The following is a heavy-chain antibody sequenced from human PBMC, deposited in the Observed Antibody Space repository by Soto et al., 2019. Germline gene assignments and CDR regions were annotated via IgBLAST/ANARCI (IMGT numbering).Heavy chain of an antibody. CDR2: ISATSSDT. J-gene: IGHJ5*02. Sequence: GGSLRLSCAASGFTFSDDYMNWLRQAPGKGLEWVSYISATSSDTNYADSVRGRFTISRDNAKNSLYLQMNSLRVEDTAVYYCVRHARLASSWGPGTLVTVSS. CDR1: GFTFSDDY. V-gene: IGHV3-11*06. D-gene: IGHD3-9*01. CDR3: VRHARLASS.